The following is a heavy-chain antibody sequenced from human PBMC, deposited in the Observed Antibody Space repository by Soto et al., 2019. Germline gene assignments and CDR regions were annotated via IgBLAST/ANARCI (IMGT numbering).Heavy chain of an antibody. J-gene: IGHJ4*02. CDR2: IYPGDSDT. CDR1: GYSFTSYW. CDR3: ARVVDSSGYYYGDYFDY. V-gene: IGHV5-51*07. Sequence: PGESLKISCKGSGYSFTSYWIGWVHQMPGKGLEWMGIIYPGDSDTRYSPSFQGQVTISADKSISTAYLQWSSLKASDTAMYYCARVVDSSGYYYGDYFDYWGQGTLVTVSS. D-gene: IGHD3-22*01.